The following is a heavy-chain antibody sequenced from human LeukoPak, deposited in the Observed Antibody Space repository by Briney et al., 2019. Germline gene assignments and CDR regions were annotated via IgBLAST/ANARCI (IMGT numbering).Heavy chain of an antibody. D-gene: IGHD6-19*01. Sequence: GGSLRLSCAASGFTFSSYGMHWVRHAPGQGLELVAIISFDGSNNYYANSVQGRFTISRDNAKNTLYLQMNSLRAEDTAVYYCAKDLGGGSGCYDLWGRGTLVTVSS. V-gene: IGHV3-30*18. CDR1: GFTFSSYG. CDR3: AKDLGGGSGCYDL. J-gene: IGHJ2*01. CDR2: ISFDGSNN.